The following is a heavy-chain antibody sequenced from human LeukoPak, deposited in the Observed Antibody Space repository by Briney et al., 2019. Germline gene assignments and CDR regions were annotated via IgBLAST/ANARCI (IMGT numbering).Heavy chain of an antibody. CDR2: INWNGGST. CDR1: GFTFDDYG. CDR3: ASITIFGVASL. V-gene: IGHV3-20*04. D-gene: IGHD3-3*01. J-gene: IGHJ4*02. Sequence: PVGSLGLSCAASGFTFDDYGMSWVRQAPGKGLEWVSGINWNGGSTGYADSVKGRFTISRDNAKNSLYLQMNSLRAEDTALYYCASITIFGVASLWGQGTLVTVSS.